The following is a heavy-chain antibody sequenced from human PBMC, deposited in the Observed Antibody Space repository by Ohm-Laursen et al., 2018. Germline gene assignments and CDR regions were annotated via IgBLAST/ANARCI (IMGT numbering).Heavy chain of an antibody. Sequence: GSSVKVSCKASGYTFTSYDINWVRQATGQGLEWMGWMNPNSGNTGYAQKFQGRVTMTRNTSISTAYMELSSLRSEDTAVYYCARYPPRDYFYYGMDVWGHGTTVTVSS. V-gene: IGHV1-8*01. CDR3: ARYPPRDYFYYGMDV. CDR1: GYTFTSYD. CDR2: MNPNSGNT. J-gene: IGHJ6*02.